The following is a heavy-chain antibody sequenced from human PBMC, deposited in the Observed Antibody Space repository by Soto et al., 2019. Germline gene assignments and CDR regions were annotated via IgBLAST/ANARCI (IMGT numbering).Heavy chain of an antibody. CDR1: RGSISSYY. Sequence: KPSETLSLTCTVSRGSISSYYWSWIRQPPGKGLEWIGYIYYSGSNNYNPSLKSRVTISVDTSKNQFSLKLSSVTAADTAVYYCARGLISGYYLYDAFEIWGQGTMVT. V-gene: IGHV4-59*01. D-gene: IGHD3-22*01. J-gene: IGHJ3*02. CDR2: IYYSGSN. CDR3: ARGLISGYYLYDAFEI.